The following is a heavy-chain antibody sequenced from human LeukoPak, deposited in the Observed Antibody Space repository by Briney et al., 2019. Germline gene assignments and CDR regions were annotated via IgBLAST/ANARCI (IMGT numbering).Heavy chain of an antibody. D-gene: IGHD3-10*01. CDR1: GFTFSDYY. Sequence: GGSLRLSCAASGFTFSDYYMSCIRQAPGKGLEWVSYITSSGTTIYSADSVKGRFTISRDNAKNSLSLQMNSLRAEDTAIYYCARDHLVRGVLDFWGQGTLVTVSS. CDR2: ITSSGTTI. J-gene: IGHJ4*02. V-gene: IGHV3-11*01. CDR3: ARDHLVRGVLDF.